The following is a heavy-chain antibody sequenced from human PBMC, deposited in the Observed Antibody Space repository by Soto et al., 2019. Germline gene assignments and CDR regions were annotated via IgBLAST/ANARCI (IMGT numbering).Heavy chain of an antibody. CDR1: GFTFSSYS. Sequence: EVQLVESGGGLVQPGGSLRLSCAASGFTFSSYSMNWVRQAPGKGLEWVSYISSSSSTIYYADSVKGRFTISRDNAKNSLYLRMNSLRAEDTAGYYCSRANYYGSPGDFYYWGQGTRVTVSS. J-gene: IGHJ4*02. D-gene: IGHD3-10*01. CDR3: SRANYYGSPGDFYY. V-gene: IGHV3-48*01. CDR2: ISSSSSTI.